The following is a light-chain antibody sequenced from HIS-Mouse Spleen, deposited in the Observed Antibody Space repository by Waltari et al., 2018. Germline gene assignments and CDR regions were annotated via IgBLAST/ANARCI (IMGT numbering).Light chain of an antibody. CDR3: QQYGSSPPALT. Sequence: EIVLTQSPGTLSLSPGERATLTCRASQSVSSSYLAWYQQKPGQAPRLLIYGAASSATGIPDRFSGSGAGTDFTLTISRLEPEDFAVYYCQQYGSSPPALTFGGGTKVEIK. V-gene: IGKV3-20*01. CDR2: GAA. J-gene: IGKJ4*01. CDR1: QSVSSSY.